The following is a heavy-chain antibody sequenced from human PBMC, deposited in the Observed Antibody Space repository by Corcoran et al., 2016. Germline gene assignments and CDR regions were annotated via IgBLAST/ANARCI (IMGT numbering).Heavy chain of an antibody. V-gene: IGHV3-48*02. CDR2: ISSSSSTI. J-gene: IGHJ6*02. CDR3: ARDRWDQSYYYGMDV. D-gene: IGHD1-26*01. Sequence: EVQLVESGGGLVQPGGSLRLSCAASGFTFSSYSMNWVHQAPGKGLEWVSYISSSSSTIYYADSVKGRFTISRDNAKNSLYLQMNSLRDEDTAVYYCARDRWDQSYYYGMDVWGQGTTVTVSS. CDR1: GFTFSSYS.